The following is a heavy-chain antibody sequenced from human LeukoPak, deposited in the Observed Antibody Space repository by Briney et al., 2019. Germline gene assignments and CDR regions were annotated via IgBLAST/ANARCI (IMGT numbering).Heavy chain of an antibody. CDR1: GASVSGSAYY. J-gene: IGHJ4*02. D-gene: IGHD6-19*01. CDR2: INHSGST. CDR3: ARRRIAVAGTVDY. Sequence: SETLSLTCTVSGASVSGSAYYWGWIRQPPGKGLEWIGEINHSGSTNYNPSLKSRVTISVDTSKNQFSLKLSSVTAADTAVYYCARRRIAVAGTVDYWGQGTLVTVSS. V-gene: IGHV4-39*07.